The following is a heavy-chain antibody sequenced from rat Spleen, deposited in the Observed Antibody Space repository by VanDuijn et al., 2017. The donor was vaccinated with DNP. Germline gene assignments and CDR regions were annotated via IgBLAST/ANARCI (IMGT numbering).Heavy chain of an antibody. CDR1: GFTFSDYA. V-gene: IGHV5-17*01. Sequence: EVQLVESGGGLVQPGNSLKLSCAASGFTFSDYAMAWVRQSPEKGLEWVATIIYDGSSTYYRDSVRGRFTISRDNAKSSLYLQMDSLRSEDTATYYCTTDYYSSGYWGQGTLVTVSS. J-gene: IGHJ3*01. CDR2: IIYDGSST. CDR3: TTDYYSSGY. D-gene: IGHD1-2*01.